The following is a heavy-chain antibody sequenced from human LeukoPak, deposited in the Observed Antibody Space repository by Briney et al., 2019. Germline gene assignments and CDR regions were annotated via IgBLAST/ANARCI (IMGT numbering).Heavy chain of an antibody. Sequence: SETLSLTCAVYGGSFSGYYWSWIRQHPGKGLEWIGYIYYSGSTYYNPSLKSRVTISVDTSKNQFSLKLSSVTAADTAVYYCARDRISGAVTTTGSRAFDIWGQGTMVTVSS. CDR3: ARDRISGAVTTTGSRAFDI. CDR2: IYYSGST. V-gene: IGHV4-31*11. CDR1: GGSFSGYY. D-gene: IGHD4-11*01. J-gene: IGHJ3*02.